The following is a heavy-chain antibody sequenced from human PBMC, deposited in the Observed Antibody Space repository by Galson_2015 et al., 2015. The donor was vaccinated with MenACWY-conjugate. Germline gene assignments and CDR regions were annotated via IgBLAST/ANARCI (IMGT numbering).Heavy chain of an antibody. V-gene: IGHV3-23*01. D-gene: IGHD1-26*01. CDR1: GFTFSSYA. CDR3: AKDRKAIVGATGVDY. J-gene: IGHJ4*02. Sequence: SLRLSCAASGFTFSSYAMSWVRQAPGKGLEWVSAISGSGGSTYYADSVKGRFTISRDNSKNTPYLQMNSLRAEDTAVYYCAKDRKAIVGATGVDYWGQGTLVTVSS. CDR2: ISGSGGST.